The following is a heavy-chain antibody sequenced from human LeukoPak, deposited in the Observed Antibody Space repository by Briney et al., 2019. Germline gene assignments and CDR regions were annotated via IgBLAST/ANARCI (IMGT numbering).Heavy chain of an antibody. V-gene: IGHV3-33*06. CDR1: GFTSSSYG. D-gene: IGHD1-26*01. Sequence: GGSLRLSCAASGFTSSSYGMHWVRQAPGKGLEWVAVIWYDGSNKYYADSVKGRFTISRDNSKNTLYLQMNSLRAEDTAVYYCAKDPLSGSYRQYYFDYWGQGTLVTVSS. CDR2: IWYDGSNK. CDR3: AKDPLSGSYRQYYFDY. J-gene: IGHJ4*02.